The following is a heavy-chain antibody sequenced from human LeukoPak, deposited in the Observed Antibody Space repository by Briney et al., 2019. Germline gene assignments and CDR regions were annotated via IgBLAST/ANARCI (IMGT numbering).Heavy chain of an antibody. CDR2: IWYDGSNK. Sequence: GGSLRLSCAASGITFGSYGMHWVRQAPGKGLEWVAVIWYDGSNKYYADSVKGRFTISRDNSKNTLYLQMNSLRAEDTAVYYCARDGYGGNKVCEGFDYWGQGTLVTVSS. D-gene: IGHD4-23*01. CDR3: ARDGYGGNKVCEGFDY. V-gene: IGHV3-33*01. J-gene: IGHJ4*02. CDR1: GITFGSYG.